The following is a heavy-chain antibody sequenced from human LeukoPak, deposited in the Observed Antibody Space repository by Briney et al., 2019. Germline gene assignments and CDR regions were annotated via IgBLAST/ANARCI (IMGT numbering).Heavy chain of an antibody. Sequence: GGSLRLSCAASGFTFSSYAMSWVRQAPGKGLEWVSAISGSGGTIYHADSVKGRFTISRDNSKNTLYLQMNSLRAEDTAVYYCARVRGVLRFLEWSPILGMDVWGQGTTVTVSS. CDR3: ARVRGVLRFLEWSPILGMDV. CDR1: GFTFSSYA. CDR2: ISGSGGTI. V-gene: IGHV3-23*01. D-gene: IGHD3-3*01. J-gene: IGHJ6*02.